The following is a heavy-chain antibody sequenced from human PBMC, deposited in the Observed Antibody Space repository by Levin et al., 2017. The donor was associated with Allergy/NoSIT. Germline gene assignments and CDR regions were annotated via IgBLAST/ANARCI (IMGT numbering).Heavy chain of an antibody. CDR2: IGGDSGGI. V-gene: IGHV3-23*01. CDR1: GFPFGDYA. Sequence: LSLTCAASGFPFGDYAMSWVRQAPGKGLEWISVIGGDSGGIQYADPVRGRFTISRDNSKNTLYLQMSSLRVEDTALYYCAKYLADCSCGFCRTFDLWGQGTLVTVSS. D-gene: IGHD2-15*01. J-gene: IGHJ4*02. CDR3: AKYLADCSCGFCRTFDL.